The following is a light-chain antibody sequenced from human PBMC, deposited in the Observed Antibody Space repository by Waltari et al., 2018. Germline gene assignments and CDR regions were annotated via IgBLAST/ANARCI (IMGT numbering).Light chain of an antibody. Sequence: SYVLTPPPSVSVAPGQTATITCGGDNIGSKSVHWYQKKPGQAPVLVIFDDSDRPSGIPERLSGSNSDNTATLSINRVEAGDEADYYCQVWDSSSDHWLFGGGTELTVL. CDR2: DDS. J-gene: IGLJ3*02. CDR1: NIGSKS. CDR3: QVWDSSSDHWL. V-gene: IGLV3-21*02.